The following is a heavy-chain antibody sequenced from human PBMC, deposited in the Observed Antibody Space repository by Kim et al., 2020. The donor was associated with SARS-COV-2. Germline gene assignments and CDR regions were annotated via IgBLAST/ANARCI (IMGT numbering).Heavy chain of an antibody. Sequence: GGSLRLSCAASGFTFSSYAMSWVRQAPGKGLEWVSAISGSGGSTYYADSVKGRFTISRDNSKNTLYLQMNSLRAEDTAVYYCAKVPQYYYDSPPDYWGQGTLVTVSS. V-gene: IGHV3-23*01. D-gene: IGHD3-22*01. J-gene: IGHJ4*02. CDR3: AKVPQYYYDSPPDY. CDR1: GFTFSSYA. CDR2: ISGSGGST.